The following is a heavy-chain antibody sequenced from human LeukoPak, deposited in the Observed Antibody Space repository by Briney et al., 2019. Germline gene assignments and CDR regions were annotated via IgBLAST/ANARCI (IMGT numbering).Heavy chain of an antibody. D-gene: IGHD2-15*01. J-gene: IGHJ4*01. CDR3: ARINDIDNSYHLDF. CDR2: ISSSSSYK. CDR1: GLTFSDYS. V-gene: IGHV3-21*01. Sequence: GGSLRLSCAASGLTFSDYSFTWVRQAPGKGLEWVSSISSSSSYKYYADSLKGRFTISRDNAKNSLYLQVNSLRAEDTAVYYCARINDIDNSYHLDFWGHGTLVTVSS.